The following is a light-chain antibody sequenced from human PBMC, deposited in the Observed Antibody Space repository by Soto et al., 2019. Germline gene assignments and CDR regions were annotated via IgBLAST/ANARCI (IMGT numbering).Light chain of an antibody. CDR2: GAS. CDR3: HQYHDWLQT. Sequence: EIVMTQSPATLSVSPGETATLSCRASQSVSGDLAWYQQRPGQAPRLLIYGASTSATGVPDRFSGSGSGTEFTVTISVLQSEAFAFYYCHQYHDWLQTVGQGTRVEIK. CDR1: QSVSGD. J-gene: IGKJ1*01. V-gene: IGKV3-15*01.